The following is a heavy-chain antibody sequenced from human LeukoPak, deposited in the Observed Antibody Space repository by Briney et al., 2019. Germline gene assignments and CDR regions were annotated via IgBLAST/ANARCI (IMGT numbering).Heavy chain of an antibody. CDR1: GYTFTRYY. D-gene: IGHD2-15*01. CDR3: ARSIVVVVAATPYYYYYMDV. CDR2: INPNSGGT. J-gene: IGHJ6*03. V-gene: IGHV1-2*06. Sequence: GASVKVSCKDSGYTFTRYYMHWVRQAPGQGLEWMGRINPNSGGTHYAQKFQGRVTMTRDTSISTAYMELSRLRSDDTAVYYCARSIVVVVAATPYYYYYMDVWGKGTTVTVSS.